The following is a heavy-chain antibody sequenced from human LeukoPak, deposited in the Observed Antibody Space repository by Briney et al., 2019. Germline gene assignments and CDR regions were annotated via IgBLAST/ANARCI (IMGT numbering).Heavy chain of an antibody. V-gene: IGHV1-2*02. D-gene: IGHD2-15*01. CDR2: IHPNSGGT. CDR3: ARGGIYWDY. J-gene: IGHJ4*02. CDR1: GYTFTAYY. Sequence: GASVKVSCKASGYTFTAYYVHWVRQAPGQGPEWMGWIHPNSGGTKYAQNFQGRVTMTRDTSITTAYMELSSLRSDDPAVYYCARGGIYWDYWGQGTQVTVSS.